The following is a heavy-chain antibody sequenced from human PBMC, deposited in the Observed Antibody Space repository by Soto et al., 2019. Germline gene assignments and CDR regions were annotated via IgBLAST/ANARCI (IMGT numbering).Heavy chain of an antibody. D-gene: IGHD1-26*01. J-gene: IGHJ4*02. CDR2: IDGSGGIT. V-gene: IGHV3-23*01. Sequence: GGSLRLSCAASGFTFGTTDMSWVRQAPGEGLEWVSTIDGSGGITYYADSVKGRFTISRDNAKTSLYLQMNSLRDEDTAVYYCARAFRGAGADYWGQGTLVTVSS. CDR1: GFTFGTTD. CDR3: ARAFRGAGADY.